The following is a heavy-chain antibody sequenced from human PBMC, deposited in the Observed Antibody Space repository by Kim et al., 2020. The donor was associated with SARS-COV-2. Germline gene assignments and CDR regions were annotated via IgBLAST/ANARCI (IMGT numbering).Heavy chain of an antibody. CDR3: ARDSGWIDD. D-gene: IGHD6-19*01. CDR2: ISNGGGHT. J-gene: IGHJ4*02. CDR1: GFTFSSYA. Sequence: GGSLRLSCAASGFTFSSYAMRWVRQAPGKGLECVSAISNGGGHTHYADSVKGRFTISRDNSKNRMFLQMNTLRAEDTPMYYCARDSGWIDDWGQGTLVTV. V-gene: IGHV3-23*01.